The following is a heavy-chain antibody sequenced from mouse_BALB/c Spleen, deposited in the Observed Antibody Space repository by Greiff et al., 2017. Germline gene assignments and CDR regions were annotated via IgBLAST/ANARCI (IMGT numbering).Heavy chain of an antibody. CDR2: INSNGGST. CDR3: AREDGSSYAWFAD. J-gene: IGHJ3*01. D-gene: IGHD1-1*01. Sequence: EVKVVESGGGLVQPGGSLKLSCAASGFTFSSYGMSWVRQTPDKRLELVATINSNGGSTYYPDSVKGRFTISRDNAKNTLYLQMSSLKSEDTAMYYCAREDGSSYAWFADWGQGTLVTVSA. CDR1: GFTFSSYG. V-gene: IGHV5-6-3*01.